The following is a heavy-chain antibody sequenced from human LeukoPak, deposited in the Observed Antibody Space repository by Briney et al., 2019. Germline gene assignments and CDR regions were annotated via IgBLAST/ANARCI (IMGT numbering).Heavy chain of an antibody. D-gene: IGHD6-19*01. CDR3: ARDRTDSSGWFYYYYGMDV. Sequence: PVGSLRLSCAASGFTFDDYGMSWVRQAPGKGLEWVSGINWNGGSTGYADSVKGRFTISRDNAKNSLYLQMNSLRAEDTALYHCARDRTDSSGWFYYYYGMDVWGQGTTVTVSS. CDR2: INWNGGST. CDR1: GFTFDDYG. V-gene: IGHV3-20*01. J-gene: IGHJ6*02.